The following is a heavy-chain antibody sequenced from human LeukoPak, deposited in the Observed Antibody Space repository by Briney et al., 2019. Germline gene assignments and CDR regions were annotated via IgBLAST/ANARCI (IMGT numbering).Heavy chain of an antibody. V-gene: IGHV4-4*07. CDR3: ARDRLDIVATTPNWFDP. D-gene: IGHD5-12*01. Sequence: SETLSLTCTVSGGSIGSYYWSWIRQPAGKGLEWIGRIYTSGSTNYNPSLKSRVTMSVDTSKNQFSLKLSSVTAADTAVYYCARDRLDIVATTPNWFDPWGQGTLVTVSS. CDR2: IYTSGST. J-gene: IGHJ5*02. CDR1: GGSIGSYY.